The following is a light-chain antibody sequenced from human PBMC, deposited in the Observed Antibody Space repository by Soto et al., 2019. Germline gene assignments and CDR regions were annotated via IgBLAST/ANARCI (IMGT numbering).Light chain of an antibody. CDR2: GAS. CDR3: QKLFMYPTT. Sequence: IHLTQSPSSLSASVGDRVTITCRASQGIINYLAWYQQKPGKAPKLLIYGASTLQSGVPSRFGGSGSGKDSTITVRSLQNEDLENYYCQKLFMYPTTCGPGTKGDIK. CDR1: QGIINY. J-gene: IGKJ3*01. V-gene: IGKV1-9*01.